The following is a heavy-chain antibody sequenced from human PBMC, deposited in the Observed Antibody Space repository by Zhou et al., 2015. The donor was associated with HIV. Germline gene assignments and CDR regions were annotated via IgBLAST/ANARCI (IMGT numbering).Heavy chain of an antibody. CDR1: GGTFSSYA. V-gene: IGHV1-69*12. CDR2: IIPIFGTA. Sequence: QVQLVQSGAEVKKPGSSVKVSCKASGGTFSSYAISWVRQAPGQGLEWMGGIIPIFGTANYAQKFQGRVTITADESTSTAYMELSSLRSEDTAVYYCAGRYCSGGSCYLYYFDYWGQGTLVTVSS. CDR3: AGRYCSGGSCYLYYFDY. D-gene: IGHD2-15*01. J-gene: IGHJ4*02.